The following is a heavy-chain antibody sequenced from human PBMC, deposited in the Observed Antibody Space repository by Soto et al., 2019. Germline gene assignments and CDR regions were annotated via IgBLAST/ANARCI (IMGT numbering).Heavy chain of an antibody. J-gene: IGHJ6*02. CDR3: ARDIESVTAKHFFYYYAMDV. D-gene: IGHD2-8*01. CDR1: VLTFSNYV. V-gene: IGHV1-18*01. CDR2: VSANNGHT. Sequence: SVKVSCKASVLTFSNYVLNWGRQAPGQGLEGMGWVSANNGHTNYAQNLQGRVSMTTDTSTSTAYMELRGLTFDDTAVYYCARDIESVTAKHFFYYYAMDVWGQGTTVTVYS.